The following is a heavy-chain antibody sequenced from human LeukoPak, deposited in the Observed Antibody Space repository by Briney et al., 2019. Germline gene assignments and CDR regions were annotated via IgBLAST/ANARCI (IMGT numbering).Heavy chain of an antibody. D-gene: IGHD3-3*01. CDR1: GGSVSSGSYY. J-gene: IGHJ5*02. CDR3: ARGQALEWPFSRNWFDP. V-gene: IGHV4-61*01. Sequence: PSETLSLTCTVSGGSVSSGSYYWSWIRQPPGKGLERIGEINHSGSTNYNPSLKSRVTISVDTSKNQFSLKLSSVTAADTAVYYCARGQALEWPFSRNWFDPWGQGTLVTVSS. CDR2: INHSGST.